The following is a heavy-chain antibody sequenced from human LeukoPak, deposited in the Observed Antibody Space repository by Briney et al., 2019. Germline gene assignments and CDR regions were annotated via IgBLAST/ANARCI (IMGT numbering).Heavy chain of an antibody. J-gene: IGHJ4*02. D-gene: IGHD3-22*01. CDR3: AREGYDSNIYYKADY. CDR1: GGSINTYY. CDR2: ISYSGTT. Sequence: PSETLSLTCTVSGGSINTYYWSWIRQPPGKGPEWIGYISYSGTTKYNPSLESRVTITIDTSKNQFSLKLSSVTAADTAVYYCAREGYDSNIYYKADYWGQGTLVTVSS. V-gene: IGHV4-59*01.